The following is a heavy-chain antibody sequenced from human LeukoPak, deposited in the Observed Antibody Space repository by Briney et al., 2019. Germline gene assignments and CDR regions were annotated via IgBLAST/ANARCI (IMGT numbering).Heavy chain of an antibody. Sequence: ASVKVSCKASGYTFTSYYMHWVRQAPGQGLEWMGIINPSGGSTSYAQKFQGRVTMTRDMSTSTVYMELSSLRSEDTAVYYCARAALRDYGEVTYYMDVWGKGTTVTVSS. V-gene: IGHV1-46*01. CDR3: ARAALRDYGEVTYYMDV. CDR1: GYTFTSYY. D-gene: IGHD4-17*01. CDR2: INPSGGST. J-gene: IGHJ6*03.